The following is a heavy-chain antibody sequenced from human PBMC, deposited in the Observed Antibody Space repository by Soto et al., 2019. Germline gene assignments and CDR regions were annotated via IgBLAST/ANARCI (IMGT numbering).Heavy chain of an antibody. V-gene: IGHV3-33*01. D-gene: IGHD2-8*01. CDR2: IWYDGSNK. Sequence: GGSLRLSCAASGFTFSSYGMHWVRQAPGKGLEWVAVIWYDGSNKYYADSVKGRFTISRDNSKNTLYLQMNSLRAEDTAVYYCAPHPRGGYCPNGVCSPPDWGQGTLVTFSS. CDR1: GFTFSSYG. J-gene: IGHJ1*01. CDR3: APHPRGGYCPNGVCSPPD.